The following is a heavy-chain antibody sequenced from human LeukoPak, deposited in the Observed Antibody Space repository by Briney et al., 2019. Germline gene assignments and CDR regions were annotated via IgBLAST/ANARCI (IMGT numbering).Heavy chain of an antibody. V-gene: IGHV3-7*01. CDR2: INQDGSTK. CDR3: ARGLTTTPNWFDP. CDR1: GFTFSSYW. Sequence: GGSLRLSCAASGFTFSSYWMNWVRQAPGTGLEWVANINQDGSTKYYLDSVKGRFTISRDNAKNSLYLQMNSLRAEETAVYYCARGLTTTPNWFDPWGQGTLVTVSS. J-gene: IGHJ5*02. D-gene: IGHD4-17*01.